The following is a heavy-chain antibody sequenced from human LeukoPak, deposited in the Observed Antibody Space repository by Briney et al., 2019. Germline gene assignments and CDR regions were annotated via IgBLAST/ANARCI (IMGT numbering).Heavy chain of an antibody. J-gene: IGHJ5*02. D-gene: IGHD3-22*01. CDR1: GFTFNEFG. Sequence: PGRSLRLSCAASGFTFNEFGVHWVRQAPGQGLEWVANIKQDGSERYYVDSVKGRFTISRDNAKNSLYLQMNSLRAEDTAVYYCARDRGYYDSSGYWWFDPWGQGTLVTVSS. CDR3: ARDRGYYDSSGYWWFDP. CDR2: IKQDGSER. V-gene: IGHV3-7*01.